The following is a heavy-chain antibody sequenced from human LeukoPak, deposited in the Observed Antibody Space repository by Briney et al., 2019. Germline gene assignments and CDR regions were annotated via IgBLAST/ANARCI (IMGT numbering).Heavy chain of an antibody. CDR2: ISWNSGSI. CDR1: GFTFDDYA. CDR3: AKHYEADYYDSSGSGGFDI. D-gene: IGHD3-22*01. V-gene: IGHV3-9*03. J-gene: IGHJ3*02. Sequence: PGGSLRLSCAASGFTFDDYAMHWVRQAPGKGLEWVSGISWNSGSIDYADSVKGRFTISRDNAKNSLYLQMNSLRAEHMALYYCAKHYEADYYDSSGSGGFDIWGQGTMVTVSS.